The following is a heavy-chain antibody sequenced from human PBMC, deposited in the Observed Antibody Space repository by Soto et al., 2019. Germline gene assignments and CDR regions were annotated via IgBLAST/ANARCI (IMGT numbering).Heavy chain of an antibody. D-gene: IGHD5-18*01. CDR2: IFYTGST. CDR1: GASVSSGTYY. Sequence: QVQLQESGPGLVKPSGTLSLTCTVFGASVSSGTYYWSCIRQAPGMGLEWVGHIFYTGSTNYNPSLNNRVSISVDTSKNHFSLQMTSVTAADTAVYYCARGAGFSYASTWFDIWGQGTLVTVSS. V-gene: IGHV4-61*03. CDR3: ARGAGFSYASTWFDI. J-gene: IGHJ5*02.